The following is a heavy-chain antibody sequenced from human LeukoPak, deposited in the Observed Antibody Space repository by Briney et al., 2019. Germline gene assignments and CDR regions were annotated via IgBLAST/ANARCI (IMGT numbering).Heavy chain of an antibody. V-gene: IGHV3-9*01. J-gene: IGHJ4*02. D-gene: IGHD3-10*01. CDR2: ISWNSGSI. CDR1: GGSISSYY. Sequence: LSLTCTVSGGSISSYYWSWVRQAPGKGLEWVSGISWNSGSIGYADSVKGRFTISRDNTKNSLYLQMNSLRAEDTAVYYCAKSDYGSWGQGTLVTVSS. CDR3: AKSDYGS.